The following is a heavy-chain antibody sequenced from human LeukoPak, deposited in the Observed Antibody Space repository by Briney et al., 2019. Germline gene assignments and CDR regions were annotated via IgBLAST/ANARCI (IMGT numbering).Heavy chain of an antibody. D-gene: IGHD4-4*01. J-gene: IGHJ3*02. CDR3: ARVGGMTTINNAAFDI. Sequence: PSETLSLTCTVSGGSISSYYWNWIRQPPGKGLEWIGYIYHSGSTNYNPSLKSRVTISIDKSKKQFSLKLISVTAADTAIYYCARVGGMTTINNAAFDIWGQGTMVTVSS. CDR2: IYHSGST. CDR1: GGSISSYY. V-gene: IGHV4-59*01.